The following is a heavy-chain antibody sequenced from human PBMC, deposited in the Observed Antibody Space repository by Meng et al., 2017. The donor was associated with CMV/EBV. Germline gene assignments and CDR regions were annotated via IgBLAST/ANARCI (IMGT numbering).Heavy chain of an antibody. J-gene: IGHJ5*02. D-gene: IGHD3-3*01. CDR2: IIPILGIA. CDR1: GGTFSSYT. V-gene: IGHV1-69*04. CDR3: AREASPYYDFWSGSFYGGFDP. Sequence: SVKVSCKASGGTFSSYTISWVRQAPGQGLEWMGRIIPILGIANYAQKFQGRVTITADKSTSTAYMELSSLRSEDTAVYYCAREASPYYDFWSGSFYGGFDPWGQGTLVTVSS.